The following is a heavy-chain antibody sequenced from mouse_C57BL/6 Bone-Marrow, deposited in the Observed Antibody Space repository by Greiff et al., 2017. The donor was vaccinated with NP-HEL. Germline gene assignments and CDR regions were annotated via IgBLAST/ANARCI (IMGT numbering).Heavy chain of an antibody. CDR1: GYTFTSYW. CDR2: IYPGSGST. J-gene: IGHJ2*01. V-gene: IGHV1-55*01. D-gene: IGHD2-3*01. Sequence: QVQLQQPGAELVKPGASVKMSCKASGYTFTSYWITWVKQRPGQGLEWIGDIYPGSGSTNYNEKFKSKATLTVDTSSSTAYMQLSSLSSEYSAVYYCARRWNDYFAYWAQGTTLTVSS. CDR3: ARRWNDYFAY.